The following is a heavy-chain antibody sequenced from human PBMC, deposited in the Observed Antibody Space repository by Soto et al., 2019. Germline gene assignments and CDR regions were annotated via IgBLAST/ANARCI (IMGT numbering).Heavy chain of an antibody. V-gene: IGHV1-46*03. CDR2: INPSGGST. D-gene: IGHD3-3*01. CDR3: AREGYDFWSGYRSDAFDI. J-gene: IGHJ3*02. CDR1: GYTFTSYY. Sequence: ASVEVSCEASGYTFTSYYMHCVRQSPKQGLEWMGLINPSGGSTSYAQKFQGRVTMTRDTSTSTVYMELSSLRSEDTAVYYCAREGYDFWSGYRSDAFDIWGQGTIVTVSS.